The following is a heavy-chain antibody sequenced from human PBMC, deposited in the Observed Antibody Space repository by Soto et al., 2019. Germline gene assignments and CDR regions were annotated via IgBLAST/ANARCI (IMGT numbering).Heavy chain of an antibody. CDR1: GFTFTSSA. V-gene: IGHV1-58*01. D-gene: IGHD1-26*01. J-gene: IGHJ4*02. CDR3: SADSGAAYSGSIPCVFDS. Sequence: ASVKVSCKASGFTFTSSAVQWVRQARGQRLEWIGWIVVGSGNTNYAQKFQERVTITRDMSTSTAYMELSSLRSEDTAVYYCSADSGAAYSGSIPCVFDSWGQGTLVTVSS. CDR2: IVVGSGNT.